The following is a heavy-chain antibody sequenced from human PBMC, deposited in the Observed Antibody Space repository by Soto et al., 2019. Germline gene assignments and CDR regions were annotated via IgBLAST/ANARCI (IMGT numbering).Heavy chain of an antibody. D-gene: IGHD3-10*01. J-gene: IGHJ5*02. Sequence: SETLSLTCTVSGGSISSDYWNWIRQPPGKGLEWIGYVYHSWSTKYNPSLKSRVTISVDTSKNQLSLKLSSVTAADTAVYYCARFGTSPNGNWFDPWGQGALVTVSS. CDR2: VYHSWST. V-gene: IGHV4-59*01. CDR1: GGSISSDY. CDR3: ARFGTSPNGNWFDP.